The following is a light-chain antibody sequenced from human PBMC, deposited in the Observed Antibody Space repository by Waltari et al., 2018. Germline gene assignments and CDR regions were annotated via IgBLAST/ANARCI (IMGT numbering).Light chain of an antibody. CDR1: QSLVHSSGNTY. Sequence: DVVMTQSPLSLPVTLGQPASISCRSSQSLVHSSGNTYLSWFQQRPGQSPRRLIYKVSNPDSGVPDRFSGSGSGTDFTLKISRVEAEDVGVYYCMQATYWPWTFGQGTKVEIK. CDR3: MQATYWPWT. V-gene: IGKV2-30*02. CDR2: KVS. J-gene: IGKJ1*01.